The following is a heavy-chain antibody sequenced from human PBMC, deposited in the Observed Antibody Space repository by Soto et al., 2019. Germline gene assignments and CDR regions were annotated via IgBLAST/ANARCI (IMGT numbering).Heavy chain of an antibody. CDR3: SRGSTYYGFLT. CDR1: GDSMGSGDYY. D-gene: IGHD3-10*01. J-gene: IGHJ5*02. Sequence: QVQLQESGPGLVKPSQTLSLTCTVSGDSMGSGDYYWTWIRQPPGKGLEWIGYIYYIGTTFYNPSLERRVNTAMDTSKNHFSLRLTSVTAAAPAVYYYSRGSTYYGFLTWGQGTLVTVSS. CDR2: IYYIGTT. V-gene: IGHV4-30-4*01.